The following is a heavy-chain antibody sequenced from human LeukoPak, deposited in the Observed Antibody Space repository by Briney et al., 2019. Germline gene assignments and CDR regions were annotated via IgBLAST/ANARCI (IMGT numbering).Heavy chain of an antibody. CDR1: GYTFTGYF. CDR2: INPNSGGT. J-gene: IGHJ4*02. V-gene: IGHV1-2*02. CDR3: ARDKGWKNTGDYVFDS. Sequence: ASVKVSCKASGYTFTGYFMHWVRQAPGQGLECMGWINPNSGGTHYAQKFQGRVTMTTETSTSTAYMELRSLQPDDTAVYYCARDKGWKNTGDYVFDSWGQGTLVTVSS. D-gene: IGHD3-16*01.